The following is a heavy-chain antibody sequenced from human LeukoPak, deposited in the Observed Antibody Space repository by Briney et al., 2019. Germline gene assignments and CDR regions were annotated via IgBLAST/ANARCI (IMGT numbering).Heavy chain of an antibody. CDR2: IYYSGST. J-gene: IGHJ4*02. CDR3: ARRTAMVKWDYFDY. CDR1: GGSISSSSYY. D-gene: IGHD5-18*01. Sequence: SETLSLTCTVSGGSISSSSYYWGWIRQPPGKGLEWIGSIYYSGSTYYNPSLKSRVTISVDTSKNQFSLKLSSVTAADTAVYYCARRTAMVKWDYFDYWGQGTLVTVSS. V-gene: IGHV4-39*01.